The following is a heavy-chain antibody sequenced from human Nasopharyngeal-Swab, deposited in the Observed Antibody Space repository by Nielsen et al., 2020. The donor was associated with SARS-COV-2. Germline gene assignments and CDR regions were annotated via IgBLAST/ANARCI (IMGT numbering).Heavy chain of an antibody. CDR1: GGSVRSGSYY. V-gene: IGHV4-39*07. CDR2: INHSGST. CDR3: ARGRGYSYGYGAVPLYYYGMDV. Sequence: SETLSLTCTVSGGSVRSGSYYWSWIRQPPGKGLEWIGEINHSGSTNYNPSLKSRVTISVDTSKNQFSLKLSSVTAADTAVYYCARGRGYSYGYGAVPLYYYGMDVWGQGTTVTVSS. J-gene: IGHJ6*02. D-gene: IGHD5-18*01.